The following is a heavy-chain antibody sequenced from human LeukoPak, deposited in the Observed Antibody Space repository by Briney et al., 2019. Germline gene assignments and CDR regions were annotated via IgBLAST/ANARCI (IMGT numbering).Heavy chain of an antibody. D-gene: IGHD7-27*01. Sequence: GGSLRLSCKASGYTFIDYYIHWVRQAPGQGLEWMGRINPNSGGSNYAQNFQGRVTMTRDTSISTAYMELSRLRSDDTAVYYCARDLPSISNWELDYWGQGTLVTVSS. J-gene: IGHJ4*02. CDR1: GYTFIDYY. CDR3: ARDLPSISNWELDY. V-gene: IGHV1-2*06. CDR2: INPNSGGS.